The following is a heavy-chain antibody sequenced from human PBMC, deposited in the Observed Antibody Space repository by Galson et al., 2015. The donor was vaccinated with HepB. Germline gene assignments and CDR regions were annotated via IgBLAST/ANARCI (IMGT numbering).Heavy chain of an antibody. V-gene: IGHV4-34*01. Sequence: ETLSLTCAVYGVSFRNYYWIWIRQPPGKGLEWIGEINHSGNTNYKPSLKSRGTISLDTSNNQFSLRLESVTAADTAIYFCARGSTVRRGNDHLTRTTPNYYFGMDVWGQGTTVIVSS. J-gene: IGHJ6*02. CDR1: GVSFRNYY. D-gene: IGHD5-24*01. CDR3: ARGSTVRRGNDHLTRTTPNYYFGMDV. CDR2: INHSGNT.